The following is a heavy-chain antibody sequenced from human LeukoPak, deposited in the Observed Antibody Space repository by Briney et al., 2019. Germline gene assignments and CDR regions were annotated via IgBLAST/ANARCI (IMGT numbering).Heavy chain of an antibody. CDR1: GFTFSSYA. CDR2: ISGSGGST. Sequence: GGSLRLSCAASGFTFSSYAMSWVRQAPGKGLVWVSAISGSGGSTYYADSVKGRFTISRDNSKNTLYLQMNSLKTEDTAVYYCTTALYDWNDVNYWGQGTLVTVSS. V-gene: IGHV3-23*01. J-gene: IGHJ4*02. D-gene: IGHD1-20*01. CDR3: TTALYDWNDVNY.